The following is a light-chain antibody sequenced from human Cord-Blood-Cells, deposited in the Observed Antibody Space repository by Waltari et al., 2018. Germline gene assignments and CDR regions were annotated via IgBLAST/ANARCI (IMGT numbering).Light chain of an antibody. Sequence: QSALTQPASVSGSPGPSITISCTGTSSDVGGYNYVSWYQQHPGKAPKLMIYDVSTRPSGVSNRFSGSKSGNTASLTISGLQAEDEADYYCSSYTSSSTVFGGGTKLTVL. J-gene: IGLJ3*02. CDR3: SSYTSSSTV. CDR2: DVS. CDR1: SSDVGGYNY. V-gene: IGLV2-14*03.